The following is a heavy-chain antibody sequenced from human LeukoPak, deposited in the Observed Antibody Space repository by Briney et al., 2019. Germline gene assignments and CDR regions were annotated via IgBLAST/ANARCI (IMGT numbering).Heavy chain of an antibody. D-gene: IGHD2-2*01. V-gene: IGHV3-23*01. CDR2: ISGSGGST. J-gene: IGHJ4*02. CDR3: AKPGSGYCSSTSCLYY. CDR1: GFTFSSYA. Sequence: GGSLRLSCAASGFTFSSYAMSWVRQAPGKGLEWVSAISGSGGSTYSADSVKGRFTISRDNSKNTLYLQMNSLRAEDTAVYYCAKPGSGYCSSTSCLYYWGQGTLVTVSS.